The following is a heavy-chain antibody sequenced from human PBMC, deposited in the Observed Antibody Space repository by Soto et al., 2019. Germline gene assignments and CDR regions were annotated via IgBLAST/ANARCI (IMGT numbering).Heavy chain of an antibody. CDR1: GGSISSSNYY. V-gene: IGHV4-39*01. CDR3: GRVVEGATRHTDFDS. CDR2: ISYAGTT. Sequence: SETLSLTCTVSGGSISSSNYYWGWIRQPPGKGLEWIGTISYAGTTYYNPSLKSRVTISVDTATNQVSLRMSSVTAADTAVYLCGRVVEGATRHTDFDSWGQGTLVTVSS. J-gene: IGHJ5*01. D-gene: IGHD2-21*01.